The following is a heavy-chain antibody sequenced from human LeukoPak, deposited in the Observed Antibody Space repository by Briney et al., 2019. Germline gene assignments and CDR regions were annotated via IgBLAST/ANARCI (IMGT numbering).Heavy chain of an antibody. CDR3: AKDMMRDRWFGES. CDR1: GFTFTTYW. J-gene: IGHJ5*02. V-gene: IGHV3-7*01. Sequence: GGSLRLSCAASGFTFTTYWMSWVRQAPGKGLEWVANIKQDGSEKYYVDSVKGRFTISRDNSKDTLHLEMNSLRVEDTAIYYCAKDMMRDRWFGESWGQGTLVTVSS. D-gene: IGHD3-10*01. CDR2: IKQDGSEK.